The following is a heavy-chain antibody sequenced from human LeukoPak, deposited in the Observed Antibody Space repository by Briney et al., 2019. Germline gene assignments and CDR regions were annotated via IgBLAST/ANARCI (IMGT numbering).Heavy chain of an antibody. CDR2: IYSSGTT. CDR3: AREANYYGSGSYFEGTFDH. J-gene: IGHJ4*02. CDR1: GVSISTYY. Sequence: SETLPLTCTVSGVSISTYYWSWIRQPPGKGPEWIGYIYSSGTTNYNPSLKSRVTISIDTSKNEFSLKLTSVTAADTAVYYCAREANYYGSGSYFEGTFDHWGQGSLVIVSS. D-gene: IGHD3-10*01. V-gene: IGHV4-59*01.